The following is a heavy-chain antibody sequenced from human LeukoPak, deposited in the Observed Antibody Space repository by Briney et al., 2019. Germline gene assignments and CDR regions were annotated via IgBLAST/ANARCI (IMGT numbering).Heavy chain of an antibody. D-gene: IGHD4-17*01. CDR2: ISYDGSNK. V-gene: IGHV3-30*04. CDR3: ARGRPDYGDYVVHIFDY. J-gene: IGHJ4*02. CDR1: AFTFSSYA. Sequence: GGSLRLSCAASAFTFSSYAMHWVRQAPGKGLEWVAVISYDGSNKYYADSVKGPFTISRDNSKNTLYLQMNSLRAEDTAVYYCARGRPDYGDYVVHIFDYWGQGTLVTVSS.